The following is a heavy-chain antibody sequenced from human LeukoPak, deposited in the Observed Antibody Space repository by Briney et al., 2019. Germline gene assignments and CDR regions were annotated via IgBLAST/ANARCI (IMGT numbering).Heavy chain of an antibody. Sequence: GGSLRLSCAASGFTFSSYAMHWVRQAPGKGLEWVAVISYDGSNKYYADSVKGRFTISRDNSKNTLYLQMNSLRAEDTAVYYCARDPQNPAYYFDYWGQGTLVTVSS. J-gene: IGHJ4*02. CDR2: ISYDGSNK. CDR3: ARDPQNPAYYFDY. CDR1: GFTFSSYA. V-gene: IGHV3-30-3*01.